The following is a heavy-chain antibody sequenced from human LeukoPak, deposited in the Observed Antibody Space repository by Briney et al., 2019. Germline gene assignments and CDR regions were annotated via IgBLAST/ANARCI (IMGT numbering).Heavy chain of an antibody. J-gene: IGHJ5*02. CDR1: GYTFTSYD. Sequence: ASVKVSCKASGYTFTSYDINWVRQDTGQGREWMGWMNPNSGNTGYAQKFQGRVTMTRNTSISTAYMELSSLRSEDTAVYYCARGPPIWFGELWWFDPWGQGTLVTVSS. CDR3: ARGPPIWFGELWWFDP. CDR2: MNPNSGNT. V-gene: IGHV1-8*01. D-gene: IGHD3-10*01.